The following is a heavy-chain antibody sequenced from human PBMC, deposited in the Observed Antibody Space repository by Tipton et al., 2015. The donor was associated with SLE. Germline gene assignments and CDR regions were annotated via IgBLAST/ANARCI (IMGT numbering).Heavy chain of an antibody. CDR1: GFIFRNYW. V-gene: IGHV3-30*02. J-gene: IGHJ6*02. Sequence: SLRLSCAASGFIFRNYWMNWVRQAPGKGLEWVAFIRHDGSNKYYADSVKGRFTISRDNSKNTLYLQMNSLRAEDTAVHYCAKDLQGDYAYYYCYCGMDVWGQGTTVTVSS. CDR2: IRHDGSNK. CDR3: AKDLQGDYAYYYCYCGMDV. D-gene: IGHD4-17*01.